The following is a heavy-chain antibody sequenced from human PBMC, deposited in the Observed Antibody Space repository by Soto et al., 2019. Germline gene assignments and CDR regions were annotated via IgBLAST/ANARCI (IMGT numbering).Heavy chain of an antibody. Sequence: EVQLVESGGGLVQPGGSLRLSCAASGFTFSFYWMSWVRQAPGKGLEWVANIKEDGSVKYYVDSVKGRFTISRDNAKNSLYLQMNSLRAEDTAVYYCARGRMVRGVTFYYYYYMDVWGKGTTVTVS. V-gene: IGHV3-7*01. CDR1: GFTFSFYW. J-gene: IGHJ6*03. CDR2: IKEDGSVK. CDR3: ARGRMVRGVTFYYYYYMDV. D-gene: IGHD3-10*01.